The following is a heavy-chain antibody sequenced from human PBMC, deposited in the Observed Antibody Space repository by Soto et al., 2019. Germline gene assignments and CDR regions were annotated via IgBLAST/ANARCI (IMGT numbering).Heavy chain of an antibody. D-gene: IGHD3-3*01. Sequence: EVKLLVSGGGLAQPGGSLRLSCVGSGFTFDSYAISWVRQAPGERLQWIAAISGSADGTDYAHSVRGRFTISRDNAKKTVHLQMDSLRVEDTAVYFCAKDTVGGYNFWSGYYSDGLDVWGQGTLVSVS. J-gene: IGHJ3*01. V-gene: IGHV3-23*01. CDR1: GFTFDSYA. CDR3: AKDTVGGYNFWSGYYSDGLDV. CDR2: ISGSADGT.